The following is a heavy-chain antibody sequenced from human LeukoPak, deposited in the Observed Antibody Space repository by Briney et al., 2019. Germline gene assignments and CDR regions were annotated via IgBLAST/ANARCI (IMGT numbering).Heavy chain of an antibody. CDR1: GYTFTGYY. D-gene: IGHD3-22*01. CDR2: INPNSGGT. Sequence: ASVKVSCKASGYTFTGYYMHWVRQAPGQGLEWMGWINPNSGGTNYAQKFQGWVTMTTDTSTSTAYMELRSLRSDDTAVYYCARMGYYDSSGYPFDYWGQGTLVTVSS. CDR3: ARMGYYDSSGYPFDY. J-gene: IGHJ4*02. V-gene: IGHV1-2*04.